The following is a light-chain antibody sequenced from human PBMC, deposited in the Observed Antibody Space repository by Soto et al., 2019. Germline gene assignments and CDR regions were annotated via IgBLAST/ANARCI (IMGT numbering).Light chain of an antibody. CDR3: HQYGSSST. Sequence: SCTASQSVSSSYLAWYQHKPGQAPRLLIYGASSRATGIPDRFSVSGSGKDFSLCSLGLDPEAFAGYLCHQYGSSSTFGQGTRLEIK. J-gene: IGKJ5*01. V-gene: IGKV3-20*01. CDR1: QSVSSSY. CDR2: GAS.